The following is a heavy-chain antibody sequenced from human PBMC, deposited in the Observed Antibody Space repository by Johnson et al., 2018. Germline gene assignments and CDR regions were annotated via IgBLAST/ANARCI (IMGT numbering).Heavy chain of an antibody. J-gene: IGHJ6*03. CDR2: ISSSGGGI. Sequence: VQLVESGGGLVQXGGSLRLYCTTSEFIFSTYSMHWVRQAPGKGLEYVSAISSSGGGIFYANSVKGRFSISRDSSKNTLYLQMGGLRVEDMAVYYCAGTSGPHYWYMDVWGKGTTVTVSS. CDR1: EFIFSTYS. CDR3: AGTSGPHYWYMDV. V-gene: IGHV3-64*01. D-gene: IGHD6-19*01.